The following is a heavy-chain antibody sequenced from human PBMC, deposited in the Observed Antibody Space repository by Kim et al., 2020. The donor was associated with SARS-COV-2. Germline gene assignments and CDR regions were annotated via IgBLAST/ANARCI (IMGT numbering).Heavy chain of an antibody. CDR2: IYSGGSST. Sequence: GGSLRLFCAASGFTFSSYAMSWVRQAPGKGLEWVSVIYSGGSSTYYADSVKGRFTISRDNSKNTLYLQMNSLRAEDTAVYYCATHTAWDYWGQGTLVTVSS. J-gene: IGHJ4*02. V-gene: IGHV3-23*03. D-gene: IGHD5-18*01. CDR3: ATHTAWDY. CDR1: GFTFSSYA.